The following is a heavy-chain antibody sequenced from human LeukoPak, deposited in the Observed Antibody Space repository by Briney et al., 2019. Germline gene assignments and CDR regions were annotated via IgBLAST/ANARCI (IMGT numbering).Heavy chain of an antibody. CDR1: GGXISDYY. J-gene: IGHJ4*02. CDR2: SNYIGIT. V-gene: IGHV4-59*01. CDR3: ARGVGATHFDY. Sequence: SETLSLTCSVSGGXISDYYWTWIRQAPGKGLEWIGYSNYIGITNYNPSLESRVTISVDTSKNQFSLKVTSVTAADTAVYYCARGVGATHFDYWGQGTLVTVSS. D-gene: IGHD1-26*01.